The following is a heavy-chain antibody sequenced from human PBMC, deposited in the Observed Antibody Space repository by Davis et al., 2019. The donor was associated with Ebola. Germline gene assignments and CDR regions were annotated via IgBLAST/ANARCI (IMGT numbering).Heavy chain of an antibody. CDR1: GFTFDDYA. V-gene: IGHV3-9*01. J-gene: IGHJ4*02. CDR3: ASLTPLSSQYYDILTGSPPSGDY. CDR2: ISWNSGSI. D-gene: IGHD3-9*01. Sequence: PGGSLRLSCAASGFTFDDYAMHWVRQAPGKGLEWVSGISWNSGSIGYADSVKGRFTISRDNAKNSLYLQMNSLRDEDTAVYYCASLTPLSSQYYDILTGSPPSGDYWGQGTLVTVSS.